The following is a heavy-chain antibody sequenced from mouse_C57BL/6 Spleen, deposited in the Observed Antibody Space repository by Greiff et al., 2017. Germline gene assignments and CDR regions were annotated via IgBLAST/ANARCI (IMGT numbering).Heavy chain of an antibody. J-gene: IGHJ2*01. CDR1: GYTFTDYE. D-gene: IGHD1-1*01. CDR3: TRPVGGGY. Sequence: QVQLKPSGAELVRPWASVTLSCKASGYTFTDYEMHWVKQTPVHGLEWIGAIDPETGGTAYNQKFKGKAILTADKSSSTAYMELRSLTSEDSAVYYCTRPVGGGYWGQGTTLTVSS. V-gene: IGHV1-15*01. CDR2: IDPETGGT.